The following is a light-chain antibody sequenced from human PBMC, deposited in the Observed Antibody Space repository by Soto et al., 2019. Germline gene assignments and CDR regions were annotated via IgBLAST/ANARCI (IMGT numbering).Light chain of an antibody. J-gene: IGKJ1*01. CDR3: QQSYSTPRT. CDR2: AAS. V-gene: IGKV1-39*01. CDR1: HSISNY. Sequence: DIQMTQSPSSLSAFVGDRVTITCRASHSISNYLNWYQQKPGKAPKLLIYAASSLQSGVPSRFSASGSGTDVTLIISSLQPEDFATYHCQQSYSTPRTFGQGTKVEIK.